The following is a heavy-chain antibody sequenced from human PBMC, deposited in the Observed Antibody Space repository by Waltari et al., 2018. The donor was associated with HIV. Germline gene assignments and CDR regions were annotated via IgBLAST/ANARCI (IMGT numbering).Heavy chain of an antibody. J-gene: IGHJ6*02. CDR3: AISESGIAAAGGYYGMDV. CDR2: IYYSGST. Sequence: QVQLQESGPGLVKPSETLSLTCTVSGGSISSYYWSWIRQPPGKGLEWIGYIYYSGSTNYTPSLKSRVTISVDTSKNQFSLKLSSVTAADTAVYYCAISESGIAAAGGYYGMDVWGQGTTVTVSS. D-gene: IGHD6-13*01. CDR1: GGSISSYY. V-gene: IGHV4-59*08.